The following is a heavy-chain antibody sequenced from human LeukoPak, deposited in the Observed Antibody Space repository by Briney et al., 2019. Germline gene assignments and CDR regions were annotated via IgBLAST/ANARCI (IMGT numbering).Heavy chain of an antibody. CDR2: INSDSSTI. CDR1: GFTFSTYS. Sequence: QTGGSLRLSCAASGFTFSTYSMNWVRQAPGKGLEWVSYINSDSSTIYYADSVKGRFTISRDNAKNSLYLQMNSLRAEDTAVYYCASPFDYWGQGTLVTVSS. V-gene: IGHV3-48*01. CDR3: ASPFDY. J-gene: IGHJ4*02.